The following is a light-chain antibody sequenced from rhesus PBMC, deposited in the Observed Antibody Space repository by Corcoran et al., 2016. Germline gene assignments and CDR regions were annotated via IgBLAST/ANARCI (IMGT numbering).Light chain of an antibody. CDR2: DVS. CDR3: CSYRSGSTYYI. J-gene: IGLJ1*01. Sequence: QSALTQPRSVSKSLVQSVTISCTGTSNDVGGYNDVSWYQQHSGTAPRLLIYDVSKRPSGVSDRFSGSKSGNTASLTISGLQAEDEADYYCCSYRSGSTYYIFGAGTRLTVL. V-gene: IGLV2S9*01. CDR1: SNDVGGYND.